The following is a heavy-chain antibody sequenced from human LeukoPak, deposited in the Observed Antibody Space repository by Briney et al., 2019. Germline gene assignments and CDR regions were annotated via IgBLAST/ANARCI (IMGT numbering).Heavy chain of an antibody. D-gene: IGHD3-22*01. Sequence: GGSLRLSCAASGFTFSSYAMSWVRQAPGEGLEWVSAISGSGGSTYYADSVKGRFTISRDNSKNTLYLQMNSLRAEDTAAYYCAKDRGYYYDSSGYYGDYWGQGTLVIVSS. CDR3: AKDRGYYYDSSGYYGDY. CDR2: ISGSGGST. V-gene: IGHV3-23*01. CDR1: GFTFSSYA. J-gene: IGHJ4*02.